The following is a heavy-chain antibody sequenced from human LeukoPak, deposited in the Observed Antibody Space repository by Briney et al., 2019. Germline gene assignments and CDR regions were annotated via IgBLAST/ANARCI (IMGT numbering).Heavy chain of an antibody. J-gene: IGHJ4*02. CDR2: IIPIFGTA. V-gene: IGHV1-69*06. CDR3: ARAGPYCSSTSCYAEIGY. CDR1: GGTFSSYA. Sequence: AASVKVSCKAPGGTFSSYAISWVRQAPGQGLEWMGGIIPIFGTANYAQKFQGRVTITADKSTSTAYMELSSLRSEDTAVYYCARAGPYCSSTSCYAEIGYWGQGTLVTVSS. D-gene: IGHD2-2*01.